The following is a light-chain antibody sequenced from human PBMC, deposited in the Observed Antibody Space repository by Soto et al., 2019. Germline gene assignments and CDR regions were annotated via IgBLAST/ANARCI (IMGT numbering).Light chain of an antibody. CDR2: GAS. J-gene: IGKJ1*01. CDR3: QQYGSSGT. Sequence: EILMTQSPCTLSVSPGERATLSCRASQSISSSYLAWYQQRPGHAPSLLIYGASNRATGIPDRFSGSGSGTDFTLTISRLEPEDFAVYYCQQYGSSGTFGQGTKVDNK. V-gene: IGKV3-20*01. CDR1: QSISSSY.